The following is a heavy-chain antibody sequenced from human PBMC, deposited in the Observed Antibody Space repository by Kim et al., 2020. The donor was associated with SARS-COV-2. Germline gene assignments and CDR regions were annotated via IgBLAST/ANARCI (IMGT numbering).Heavy chain of an antibody. CDR2: ISGSGGST. D-gene: IGHD3-10*01. Sequence: GGSLRLSCAASGFTFSSYAMSCVRQAPGKGLEWVSAISGSGGSTYYADSVKGRFTISRDNSKNTLYLQMNSLRAEDTAVYYCAKGTRVLLWFGDEGISNWFDPWGQGTLVTVSS. J-gene: IGHJ5*02. V-gene: IGHV3-23*01. CDR3: AKGTRVLLWFGDEGISNWFDP. CDR1: GFTFSSYA.